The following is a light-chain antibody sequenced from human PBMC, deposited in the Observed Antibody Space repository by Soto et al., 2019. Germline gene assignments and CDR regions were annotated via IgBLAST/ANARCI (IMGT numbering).Light chain of an antibody. Sequence: DIVMTQSPDSLAVSLGERATINCKSSQSVLYSSNNKNYLAWYQQKPGQPPKLLIYWASTRESGVPDRFSGSGAGTDFTLTISSLQAEDVAVYYWRSRTFGQGTKLEIK. V-gene: IGKV4-1*01. J-gene: IGKJ2*01. CDR1: QSVLYSSNNKNY. CDR3: RSRT. CDR2: WAS.